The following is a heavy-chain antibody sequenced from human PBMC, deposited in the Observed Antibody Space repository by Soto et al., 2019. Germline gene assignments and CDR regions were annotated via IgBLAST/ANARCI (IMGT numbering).Heavy chain of an antibody. D-gene: IGHD1-26*01. J-gene: IGHJ6*02. Sequence: STVRVSCKASGGTFDNFIMNWVRQTPGQGLEWMGGIVPMLGTPTYAEKFKGRVTISATGSTSTMYMEVTSLRSEDTAIYYCARHGTYSSSLSQYSGMDVWGQGTTVNVSS. CDR2: IVPMLGTP. V-gene: IGHV1-69*13. CDR1: GGTFDNFI. CDR3: ARHGTYSSSLSQYSGMDV.